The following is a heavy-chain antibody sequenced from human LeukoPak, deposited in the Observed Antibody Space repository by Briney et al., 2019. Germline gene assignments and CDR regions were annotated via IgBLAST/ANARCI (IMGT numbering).Heavy chain of an antibody. D-gene: IGHD4-17*01. V-gene: IGHV3-48*02. CDR3: ARDGPDYGDYGGDFDY. J-gene: IGHJ4*02. CDR2: ISSSSTI. Sequence: GGSLRLSCAASGFTFSSYSMNWVRQAPGQGLEWVSYISSSSTIYYADSVKGRFTMSRDNAKNSLYLQMNSLRDEDTAVYYCARDGPDYGDYGGDFDYWGQGTLVTVSS. CDR1: GFTFSSYS.